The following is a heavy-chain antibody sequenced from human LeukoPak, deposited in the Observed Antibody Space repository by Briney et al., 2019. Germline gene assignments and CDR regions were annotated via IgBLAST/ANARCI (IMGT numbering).Heavy chain of an antibody. Sequence: GGSLRLSCAASGFTISGYVMHWVRQAPGKGLEWVSSITGAGNFIYYGDSEKGRFTVSRDNAKNSVYLQMSSLRVEDTAVYYCARAGGELQPLEWWGQGTRVTISS. CDR2: ITGAGNFI. CDR3: ARAGGELQPLEW. CDR1: GFTISGYV. V-gene: IGHV3-21*01. J-gene: IGHJ4*02. D-gene: IGHD3-16*01.